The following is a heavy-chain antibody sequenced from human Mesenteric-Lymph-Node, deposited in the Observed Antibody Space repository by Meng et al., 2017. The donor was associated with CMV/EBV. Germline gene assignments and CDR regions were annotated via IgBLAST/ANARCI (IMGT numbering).Heavy chain of an antibody. Sequence: GGPLRLSCVASGFTFSAYYMSWIRQAPGKGLEWLSYISSGASTIYYAGSVKGRFTISRDNAKNSLFLQMNSLRAEDTAVYYCATNYDFFGGYSHQFYYGMDVWGQGTTVTVS. J-gene: IGHJ6*02. V-gene: IGHV3-11*01. CDR1: GFTFSAYY. CDR2: ISSGASTI. CDR3: ATNYDFFGGYSHQFYYGMDV. D-gene: IGHD3-3*01.